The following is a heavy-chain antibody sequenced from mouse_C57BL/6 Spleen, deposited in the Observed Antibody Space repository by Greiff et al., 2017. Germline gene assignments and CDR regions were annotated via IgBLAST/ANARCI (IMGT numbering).Heavy chain of an antibody. CDR3: ARTFFITTVPYYAMDY. CDR1: GYTFTSYW. J-gene: IGHJ4*01. CDR2: INPSNGGT. D-gene: IGHD1-1*01. V-gene: IGHV1-53*01. Sequence: VQLQQPGTELVKPGASVKLSCKASGYTFTSYWMHWVKQRPGQGLEWIGNINPSNGGTNYNEKFKSKATLTVDKSSSTAYMQLSSLTSEDSAVYYCARTFFITTVPYYAMDYWGQGTSVTVSS.